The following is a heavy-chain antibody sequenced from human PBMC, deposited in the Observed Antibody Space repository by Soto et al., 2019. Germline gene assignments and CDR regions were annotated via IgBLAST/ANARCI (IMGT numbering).Heavy chain of an antibody. Sequence: GASVKVSCKGSGSTFRSSAVLWVRQARGQGLEWMGRIVVGCGNTHYARKVQERLTISRDMSTSTVYMELSSLRLEDTAVYFCAADKSGYAQWGQGTLVTVSS. CDR3: AADKSGYAQ. J-gene: IGHJ1*01. CDR2: IVVGCGNT. D-gene: IGHD5-12*01. CDR1: GSTFRSSA. V-gene: IGHV1-58*01.